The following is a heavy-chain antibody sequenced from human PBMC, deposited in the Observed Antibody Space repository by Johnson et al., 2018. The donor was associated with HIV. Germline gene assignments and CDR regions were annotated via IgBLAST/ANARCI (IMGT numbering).Heavy chain of an antibody. CDR3: AREGPAERAGFDI. CDR2: ISYDGSNK. CDR1: GFTFSSYA. V-gene: IGHV3-30*04. Sequence: QVQLVESGGGVVQPGRSLRLSCAASGFTFSSYAMHWVRQAPGKGLEWVAVISYDGSNKYYADSVEGRFTVSRDNAKNTLYLQMNSLRADDTAVYYCAREGPAERAGFDIWGQGTMVTVSS. J-gene: IGHJ3*02.